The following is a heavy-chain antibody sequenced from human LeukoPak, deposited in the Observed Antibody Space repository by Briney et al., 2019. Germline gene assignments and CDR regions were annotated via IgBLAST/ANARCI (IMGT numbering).Heavy chain of an antibody. D-gene: IGHD3-16*01. Sequence: ASVKVSCKPSGYTFTSYVINWVRQATGQGLGWMGWMNPNSGNTGYAQKFQGRVTMTRNTSISTAYMELSSLRSEDTAVYYCARGQRLPYYYYYYMDVWGKGTTVTVSS. J-gene: IGHJ6*03. V-gene: IGHV1-8*01. CDR3: ARGQRLPYYYYYYMDV. CDR2: MNPNSGNT. CDR1: GYTFTSYV.